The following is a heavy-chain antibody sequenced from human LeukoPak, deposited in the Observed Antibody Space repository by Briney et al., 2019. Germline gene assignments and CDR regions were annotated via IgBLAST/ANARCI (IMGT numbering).Heavy chain of an antibody. CDR2: MNPNNGNT. Sequence: ASVKVSCKASGYTFTNYDINWVRQASGQGLEWTAWMNPNNGNTGNAQKFQGRVTLTRITSISTAYMELSGLRSEDTAVYYCAVGVLSGGHEWAFYIWGQGTMVTVSS. CDR1: GYTFTNYD. J-gene: IGHJ3*02. D-gene: IGHD5-12*01. CDR3: AVGVLSGGHEWAFYI. V-gene: IGHV1-8*01.